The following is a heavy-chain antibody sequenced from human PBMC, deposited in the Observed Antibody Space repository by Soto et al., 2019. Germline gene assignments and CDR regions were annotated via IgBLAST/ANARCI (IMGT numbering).Heavy chain of an antibody. CDR3: ARLLTGSYISDY. Sequence: SENLSLTCTVSGGSISSYYWSWIRQPPGKGLEWIGYIYYSGSTNYNPSLKSRVTISVDTSKNQFSLKLSSVTAADTAVYYCARLLTGSYISDYWGQGTLVTVSS. V-gene: IGHV4-59*01. CDR1: GGSISSYY. D-gene: IGHD1-26*01. J-gene: IGHJ4*02. CDR2: IYYSGST.